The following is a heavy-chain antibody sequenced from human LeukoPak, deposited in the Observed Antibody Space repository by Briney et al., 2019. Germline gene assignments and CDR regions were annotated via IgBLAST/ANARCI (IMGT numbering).Heavy chain of an antibody. Sequence: ASVTVSCKASGYTFTVFYLHWVRQAPGQGLEWMGWINPNSGGTNFAQKFQRRVTMTGDTSISTAYMELSRLTSDDTAVYYCAREEGSGCYDYWGQGTKVTVSS. D-gene: IGHD6-19*01. V-gene: IGHV1-2*02. CDR2: INPNSGGT. CDR1: GYTFTVFY. J-gene: IGHJ4*02. CDR3: AREEGSGCYDY.